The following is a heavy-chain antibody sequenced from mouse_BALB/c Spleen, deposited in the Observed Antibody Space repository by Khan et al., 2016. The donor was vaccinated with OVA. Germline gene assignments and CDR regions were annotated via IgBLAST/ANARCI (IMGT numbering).Heavy chain of an antibody. D-gene: IGHD1-2*01. Sequence: QIQLVQSGPELKKPGETVKISCKASGYTFTNYGLNWVKQAPGKVLKWMGWINTNTGEPTYAEEFKGHFAFSLETSATTAFLQINTLKNEDTATYVCARRCRTAYPLYYYPLDYWGQGTSVTVSS. J-gene: IGHJ4*01. CDR3: ARRCRTAYPLYYYPLDY. CDR2: INTNTGEP. V-gene: IGHV9-3*02. CDR1: GYTFTNYG.